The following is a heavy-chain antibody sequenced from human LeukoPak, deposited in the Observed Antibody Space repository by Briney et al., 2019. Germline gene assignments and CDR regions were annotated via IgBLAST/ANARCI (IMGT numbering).Heavy chain of an antibody. D-gene: IGHD1-26*01. CDR3: ARRDGRELPDDY. J-gene: IGHJ4*02. Sequence: SETLSLTCTVSGGSISYYYWSWIRQPPGKGLEWIGYIYNSGSTNYNPSLKSRVTISVDTSKNQFSLKLSSVTAADTAVYYCARRDGRELPDDYWGQGTLVTVSS. V-gene: IGHV4-59*08. CDR2: IYNSGST. CDR1: GGSISYYY.